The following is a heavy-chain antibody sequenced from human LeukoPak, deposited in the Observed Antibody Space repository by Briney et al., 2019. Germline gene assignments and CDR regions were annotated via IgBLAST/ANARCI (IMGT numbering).Heavy chain of an antibody. CDR1: GFTFSSYW. Sequence: GGSLRLSCAASGFTFSSYWMSWVRQAPGKGLEWVANIKQDGSEKYYVDSVKGRFTISRDNAKNSLYLQMNSLRAEDTAVYYCVRLVGSRSCSGGTCYSDYWGQGTLVTVSS. CDR2: IKQDGSEK. CDR3: VRLVGSRSCSGGTCYSDY. D-gene: IGHD2-15*01. V-gene: IGHV3-7*01. J-gene: IGHJ4*02.